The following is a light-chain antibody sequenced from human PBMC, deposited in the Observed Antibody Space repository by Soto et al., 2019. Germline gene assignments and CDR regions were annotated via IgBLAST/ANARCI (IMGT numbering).Light chain of an antibody. CDR3: SSYTRSNTRV. J-gene: IGLJ3*02. Sequence: QSALTQPASVSGSPGQSITISCTGTSSDVGAYNYVSWYQQHPGKAPKVMIFDVSNRPSGISNRFSGSKSGNTASLTISGLQAEDEADYYCSSYTRSNTRVFGGGTKLTVL. CDR1: SSDVGAYNY. V-gene: IGLV2-14*03. CDR2: DVS.